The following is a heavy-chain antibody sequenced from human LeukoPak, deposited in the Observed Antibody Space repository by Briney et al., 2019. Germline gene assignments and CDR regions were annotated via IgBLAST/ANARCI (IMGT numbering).Heavy chain of an antibody. CDR2: TIPIFGTA. J-gene: IGHJ4*02. D-gene: IGHD2-21*01. Sequence: SVKVSCKASGGTFSSYAISWVRQAPGQGLEWMGGTIPIFGTANYAQKFQGRVTITTGESTSTAYMELSSLRSEDTAVYYCARGGDKDSHFDYWGQGTLVTVSS. CDR1: GGTFSSYA. V-gene: IGHV1-69*05. CDR3: ARGGDKDSHFDY.